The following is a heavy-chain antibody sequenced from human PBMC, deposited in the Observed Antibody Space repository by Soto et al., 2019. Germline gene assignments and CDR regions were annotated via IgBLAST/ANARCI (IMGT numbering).Heavy chain of an antibody. D-gene: IGHD3-22*01. V-gene: IGHV3-11*06. CDR2: ICSSSSYT. CDR3: ARFVIVGMFDP. Sequence: PGGSLRLSCAASGFTFNDYCLTWIRQAPGKGLEWVSYICSSSSYTNYADSVKGRFTISRDNAKNSLFLQMNSLRAEDTAVYYCARFVIVGMFDPWGQGTLVTVSS. CDR1: GFTFNDYC. J-gene: IGHJ5*02.